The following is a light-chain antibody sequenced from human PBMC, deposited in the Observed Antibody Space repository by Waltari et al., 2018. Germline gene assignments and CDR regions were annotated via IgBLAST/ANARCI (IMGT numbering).Light chain of an antibody. Sequence: QSVLTQPPSASGTPGQRVTISCSGSSSTIGSNTVNWYQQLPGTAPKLPIYSNTQRPSGVRDRFSGSKAGCAASLAISGLQSEDEADYYCAAWDDSLNGVVFGGGTKLTVL. V-gene: IGLV1-44*01. CDR3: AAWDDSLNGVV. CDR1: SSTIGSNT. J-gene: IGLJ2*01. CDR2: SNT.